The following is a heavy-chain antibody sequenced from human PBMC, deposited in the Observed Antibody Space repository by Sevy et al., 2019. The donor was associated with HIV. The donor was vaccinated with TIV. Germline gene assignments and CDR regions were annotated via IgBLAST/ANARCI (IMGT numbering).Heavy chain of an antibody. CDR2: INHSGST. CDR1: GGSFSGYY. D-gene: IGHD4-17*01. J-gene: IGHJ4*02. V-gene: IGHV4-34*01. Sequence: SETLSLTCAVYGGSFSGYYWSWIRQPPGKGLEWIGEINHSGSTNYNPSLKSRVTISVDTSKNQFSLKLSSVTAADTAVYYCARTTTVTTSPFDYWGQGTLVTVSS. CDR3: ARTTTVTTSPFDY.